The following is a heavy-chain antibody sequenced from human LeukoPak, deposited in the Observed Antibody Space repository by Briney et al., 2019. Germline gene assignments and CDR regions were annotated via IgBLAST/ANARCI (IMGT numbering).Heavy chain of an antibody. V-gene: IGHV3-30*18. CDR3: AKEVGYGMDV. D-gene: IGHD1-26*01. J-gene: IGHJ6*02. CDR1: GFIFSPYV. CDR2: IPNDGSYK. Sequence: GGSLRLSCAASGFIFSPYVFHWVRQAPGKGLEWVAVIPNDGSYKYYEDSVKGRFTISRDNSKNTLYLQMNTLRAEDTAVYYCAKEVGYGMDVWGQGTTVTVSS.